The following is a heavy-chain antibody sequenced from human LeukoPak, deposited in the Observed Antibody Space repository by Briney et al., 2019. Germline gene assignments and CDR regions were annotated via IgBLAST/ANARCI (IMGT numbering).Heavy chain of an antibody. CDR3: ARTPRSTGYMDV. CDR1: GGSISGSNW. V-gene: IGHV4-4*02. J-gene: IGHJ6*03. CDR2: IYHSGST. Sequence: SGTLSLTCTVSGGSISGSNWWSWVRQPPGKGLEWIGEIYHSGSTNYNPSLKSRVTISVDTSKNQFSLKLSSVTAADTAVYYCARTPRSTGYMDVWGKGTTVTVSS.